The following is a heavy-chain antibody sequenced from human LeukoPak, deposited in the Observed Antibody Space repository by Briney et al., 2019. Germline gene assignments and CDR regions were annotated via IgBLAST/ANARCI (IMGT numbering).Heavy chain of an antibody. J-gene: IGHJ3*02. Sequence: GGSLRLSCTATGFTFISYSMNWVRQAPGKGREGVADISSSSRTMYYADPVRGGSSISRDNPKKSLYLQMNSLRAEDTAVYYCARDHHRRLYDSQARDTFDIWGQGTMVTVSS. CDR2: ISSSSRTM. D-gene: IGHD3-22*01. V-gene: IGHV3-48*01. CDR3: ARDHHRRLYDSQARDTFDI. CDR1: GFTFISYS.